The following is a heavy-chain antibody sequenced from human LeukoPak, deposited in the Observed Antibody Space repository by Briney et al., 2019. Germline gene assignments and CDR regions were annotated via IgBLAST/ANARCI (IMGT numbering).Heavy chain of an antibody. V-gene: IGHV4-38-2*01. CDR1: GYSISSGYY. Sequence: SETLSLTCAVSGYSISSGYYWGWIRQPPGKGLEWIGSIYHSGNTYYNPSLKSRVTISVDTSKNQFSLKLSSVTAADTAVYYCARGPITMVRGVLPALYWFDPWGQGTLVTVFS. J-gene: IGHJ5*02. CDR2: IYHSGNT. D-gene: IGHD3-10*01. CDR3: ARGPITMVRGVLPALYWFDP.